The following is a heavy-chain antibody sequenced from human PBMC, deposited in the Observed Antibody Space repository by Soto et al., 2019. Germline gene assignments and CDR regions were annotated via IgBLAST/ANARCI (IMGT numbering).Heavy chain of an antibody. D-gene: IGHD6-13*01. V-gene: IGHV1-8*01. CDR2: MNPNSGNT. Sequence: QVQLVQSGAEVKKPGASVKVSCKASGYTFTSYDINWVRQATGQGLEGMGWMNPNSGNTGYAQKFQGRVTMTRNTSISTAYMELSSLRSEDTAVYYCARERSAAGTGWIDPWGQGTLVTVSS. CDR1: GYTFTSYD. CDR3: ARERSAAGTGWIDP. J-gene: IGHJ5*02.